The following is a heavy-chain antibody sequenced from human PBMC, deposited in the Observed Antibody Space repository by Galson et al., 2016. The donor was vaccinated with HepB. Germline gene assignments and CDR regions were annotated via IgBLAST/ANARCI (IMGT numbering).Heavy chain of an antibody. CDR2: ISAYNGTT. CDR3: ARDPHPIAAAGYFDY. V-gene: IGHV1-18*01. Sequence: SVKVSCKASGYTFSYYIIGWVRQAPGQGLEWMGWISAYNGTTHYAPKFQGRVTMTTDTSTSTAYMELRSLRSDDTAVYYCARDPHPIAAAGYFDYWGQGTLVTVSS. CDR1: GYTFSYYI. D-gene: IGHD6-13*01. J-gene: IGHJ4*02.